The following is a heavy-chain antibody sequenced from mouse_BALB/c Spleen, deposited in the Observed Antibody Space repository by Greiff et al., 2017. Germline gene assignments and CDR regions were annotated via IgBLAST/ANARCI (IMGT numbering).Heavy chain of an antibody. CDR3: ARGYGNYGSYFDY. D-gene: IGHD1-1*01. V-gene: IGHV5-4*02. CDR1: GFTFSDYY. J-gene: IGHJ2*01. CDR2: ISDGGSYT. Sequence: EVQVVESGGGLVKPGGSLKLSCAASGFTFSDYYMYWVRQTPEKRLEWVATISDGGSYTYYPDSVKGRFTISRDNAKNNLYLQMSSLKSEDTAMYYCARGYGNYGSYFDYWGQGTTLTVSS.